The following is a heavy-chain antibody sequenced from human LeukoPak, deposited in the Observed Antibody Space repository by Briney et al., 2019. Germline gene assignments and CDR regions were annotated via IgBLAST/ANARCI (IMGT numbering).Heavy chain of an antibody. J-gene: IGHJ5*02. Sequence: SETLSLTCTVSGGSISSYYWSWIRQPPGKGLEWIGYIYYSGSTNYNPSLKSRVTISVDTSKNQFSLKLSSVTAADTAAYYCAREKEGIAAAGTYWFDPWGQGTLVTVSS. CDR1: GGSISSYY. CDR2: IYYSGST. D-gene: IGHD6-13*01. CDR3: AREKEGIAAAGTYWFDP. V-gene: IGHV4-59*01.